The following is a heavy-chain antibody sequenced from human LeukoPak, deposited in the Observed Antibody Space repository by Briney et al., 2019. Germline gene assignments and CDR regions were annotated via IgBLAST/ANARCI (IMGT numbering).Heavy chain of an antibody. Sequence: GASVKVSCKASGFTFTTYGISWVRQAHGQGLEWMGWISTYNGNTNTDYARKLQGRVTMTTDTSTSTAYMELRSLRSDDTAVYYCARTNMNVRGVSPGDYWGQGTLVTVSS. V-gene: IGHV1-18*01. CDR2: ISTYNGNT. CDR3: ARTNMNVRGVSPGDY. D-gene: IGHD3-10*01. J-gene: IGHJ4*02. CDR1: GFTFTTYG.